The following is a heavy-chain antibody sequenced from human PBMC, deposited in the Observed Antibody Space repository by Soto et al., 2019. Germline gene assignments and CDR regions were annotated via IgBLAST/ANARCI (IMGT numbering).Heavy chain of an antibody. V-gene: IGHV3-21*01. J-gene: IGHJ4*02. CDR3: ASATVVAGTFDF. CDR2: ISSGSSNI. D-gene: IGHD2-15*01. Sequence: EVQLVESGGGLVKPGGSLTLSCAGSGFAFRSYNMNWVRQPPGKGLEWVASISSGSSNIYYADSVKARFTISRDNAKDSLYLQMDSLRVEDSAVYYCASATVVAGTFDFWGQGTLLTVSS. CDR1: GFAFRSYN.